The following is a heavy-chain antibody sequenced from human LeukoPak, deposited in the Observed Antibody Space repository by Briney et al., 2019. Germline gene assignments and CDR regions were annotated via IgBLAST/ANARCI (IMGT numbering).Heavy chain of an antibody. D-gene: IGHD2-2*01. J-gene: IGHJ4*02. CDR3: APGPWISPSCYAAEGY. CDR1: GFTFSSYA. Sequence: GGSLRLSCAASGFTFSSYAVSWVRQAPGKGLVWVSAVSGSGGSTYYADSVKGRFTMYRDNSKNTLYLQMNSLRAEDTAVYYCAPGPWISPSCYAAEGYWGQGTLVTVSS. CDR2: VSGSGGST. V-gene: IGHV3-23*01.